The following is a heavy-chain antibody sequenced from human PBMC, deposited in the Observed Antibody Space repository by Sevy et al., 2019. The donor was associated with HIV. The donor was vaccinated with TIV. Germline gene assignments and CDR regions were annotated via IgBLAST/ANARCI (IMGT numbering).Heavy chain of an antibody. CDR1: GFTFSSYS. J-gene: IGHJ4*02. V-gene: IGHV3-21*01. D-gene: IGHD6-6*01. Sequence: GGSLRLSCAASGFTFSSYSMNWVRQAPGKGLEWVSSISSSSSYIYYADSVKGRFIISRDNAKNSLYLQMNSLRAEDTAVYYCARGPGRIAARHGFSVYWGQGTLVTVSS. CDR2: ISSSSSYI. CDR3: ARGPGRIAARHGFSVY.